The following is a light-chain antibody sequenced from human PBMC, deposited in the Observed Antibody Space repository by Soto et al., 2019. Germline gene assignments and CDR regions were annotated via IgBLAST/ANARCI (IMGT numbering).Light chain of an antibody. Sequence: EIVMTQSPAPLSVSPGEGATLSCKASKNVYNNLAWYQQRPGQPPRLLIYDASTRATGISARFSGSGYGTEFTLTISSLQSEDFAVYFCQQCRNLPLTFGGGTKVEIK. V-gene: IGKV3-15*01. CDR3: QQCRNLPLT. J-gene: IGKJ4*01. CDR2: DAS. CDR1: KNVYNN.